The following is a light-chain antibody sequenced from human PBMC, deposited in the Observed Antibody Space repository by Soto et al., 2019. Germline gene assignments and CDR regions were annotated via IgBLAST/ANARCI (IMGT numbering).Light chain of an antibody. J-gene: IGKJ2*01. CDR2: GAS. V-gene: IGKV3-15*01. CDR1: QSVGSD. CDR3: QQYNNWHPYT. Sequence: EIVMTQSPTTLSVSPGESLTLSCRASQSVGSDLAWYQQIPGQAPRLLIYGASTRATGIPARFSGSGSATEFTLTISSLQSEDFAVYYCQQYNNWHPYTFGQGTKLEIK.